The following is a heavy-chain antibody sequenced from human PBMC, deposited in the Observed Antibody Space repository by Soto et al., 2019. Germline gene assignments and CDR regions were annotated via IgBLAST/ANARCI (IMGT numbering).Heavy chain of an antibody. CDR3: ARAPTVYYYYYYMDV. CDR1: GYTFTGYY. Sequence: GASVKVSCKASGYTFTGYYMHWVRQAPGQGLEWMGWINPNSGGTNYAQKFQGWVTITRDTSASTAYMELSSLRSEDTAVYYCARAPTVYYYYYYMDVWGKGTTVTVSS. CDR2: INPNSGGT. V-gene: IGHV1-2*04. J-gene: IGHJ6*03.